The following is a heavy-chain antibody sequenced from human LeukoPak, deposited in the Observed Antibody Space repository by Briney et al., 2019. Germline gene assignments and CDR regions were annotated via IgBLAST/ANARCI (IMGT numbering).Heavy chain of an antibody. D-gene: IGHD2-2*01. Sequence: NTSETLSLTCTVSGGSISSGGYYWSWIRQHPGKGLEWIGYIYYSGSTYYNPSLKSRVTISVDTSKNQFSLKLSSVTAADTAVYYCARDQVPAARDPYYYYGMDVWGQGTTVTVSS. CDR2: IYYSGST. CDR1: GGSISSGGYY. J-gene: IGHJ6*02. CDR3: ARDQVPAARDPYYYYGMDV. V-gene: IGHV4-31*03.